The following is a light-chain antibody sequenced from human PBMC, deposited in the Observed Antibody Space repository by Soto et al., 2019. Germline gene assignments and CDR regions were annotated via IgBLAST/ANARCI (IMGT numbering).Light chain of an antibody. CDR3: CSYAGSSLYV. Sequence: QSALTQPASVSGSPGQSITISCTGTSSDVGSYNLVSWYQQHPGKAPQLMIYEGSKRPSGVSNRFSGSKSGNTASLTISGLQAEDDAAYYCCSYAGSSLYVFGTGTKLTVL. V-gene: IGLV2-23*01. CDR1: SSDVGSYNL. CDR2: EGS. J-gene: IGLJ1*01.